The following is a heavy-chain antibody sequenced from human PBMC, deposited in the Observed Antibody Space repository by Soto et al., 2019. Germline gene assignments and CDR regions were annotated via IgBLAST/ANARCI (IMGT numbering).Heavy chain of an antibody. Sequence: QVQLVESGGGVVQPGRSLSLSCAASGFTFSSYGIHWVRQAPGKGLEWVAVIWYDGSNKYYADSVKGRFTISRDNSKNTLYLPMNRLRAEDTAVYYCAREVLVRGIKYHGMDVWGQGTTVTVSS. D-gene: IGHD3-10*01. CDR3: AREVLVRGIKYHGMDV. V-gene: IGHV3-33*01. CDR2: IWYDGSNK. J-gene: IGHJ6*02. CDR1: GFTFSSYG.